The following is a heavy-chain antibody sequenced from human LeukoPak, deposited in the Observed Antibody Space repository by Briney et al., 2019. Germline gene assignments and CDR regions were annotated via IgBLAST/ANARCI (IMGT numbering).Heavy chain of an antibody. CDR2: IQYDGSNQ. CDR1: GFTFSSYG. Sequence: GGSLRLSCAASGFTFSSYGMHWVRQAPGKGLEWVAYIQYDGSNQQYADSVKGRFSISRDRSKNIPYLQMNSLRPEDTAVYYCAKDKSMVRELDYWGQGNLVTVSS. V-gene: IGHV3-30*02. J-gene: IGHJ4*02. CDR3: AKDKSMVRELDY. D-gene: IGHD3-10*01.